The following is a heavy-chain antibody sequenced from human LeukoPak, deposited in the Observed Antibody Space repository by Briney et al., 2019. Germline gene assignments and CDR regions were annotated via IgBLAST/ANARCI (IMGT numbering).Heavy chain of an antibody. CDR1: GGSMSSGGYY. Sequence: SQTLSLTRTVSGGSMSSGGYYWSWIRQHPGKGLEWIGFIYYSGSTYYNPSLKSRVTISIDTSKNQFSLNLSSVTAADTAVYYCARGLPYSEYLDYSGEGSLVTVSS. V-gene: IGHV4-31*03. D-gene: IGHD1-26*01. CDR3: ARGLPYSEYLDY. CDR2: IYYSGST. J-gene: IGHJ4*02.